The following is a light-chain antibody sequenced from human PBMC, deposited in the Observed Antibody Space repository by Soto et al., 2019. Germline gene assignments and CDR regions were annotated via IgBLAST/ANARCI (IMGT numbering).Light chain of an antibody. CDR3: SSYTSSSTLSYV. V-gene: IGLV2-14*01. CDR1: SSDVGGYNY. Sequence: QSVLTQPASVSGSPGQSITISCTGPSSDVGGYNYVSWYQQHPGKAPKLMIYDVSNRPSGVSNRFSGSKSGNTASLTISGLQAEDEADYYCSSYTSSSTLSYVFGTGTKVTVL. CDR2: DVS. J-gene: IGLJ1*01.